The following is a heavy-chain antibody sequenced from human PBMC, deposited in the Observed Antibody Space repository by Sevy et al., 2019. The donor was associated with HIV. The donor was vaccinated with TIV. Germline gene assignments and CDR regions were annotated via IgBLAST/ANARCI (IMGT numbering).Heavy chain of an antibody. CDR1: GFIFSTYG. CDR2: ISYDGSEK. J-gene: IGHJ6*02. CDR3: AKMQGGSYNYYGMDV. D-gene: IGHD1-26*01. Sequence: GGSLRLSCAASGFIFSTYGIHWVRQAPGKGPEWVAVISYDGSEKYYADSVRGRFTISRDNSKNTLYLQMNSLRVEDTAIYYCAKMQGGSYNYYGMDVWGQGTTVTVSS. V-gene: IGHV3-30*18.